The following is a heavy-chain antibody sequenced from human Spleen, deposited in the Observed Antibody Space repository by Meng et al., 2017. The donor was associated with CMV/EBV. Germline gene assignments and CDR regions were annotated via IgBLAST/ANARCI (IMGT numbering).Heavy chain of an antibody. CDR2: ISSTSTYI. V-gene: IGHV3-21*05. J-gene: IGHJ4*02. CDR3: ARDTGYISHYFDY. Sequence: GESLKISCEASGFTFKTYSMNWVRQAPGKGLQWVAYISSTSTYIHYAESVKGRFTISRDNAKNSLYLQMNSLRAEDTAVYYCARDTGYISHYFDYWGQGTLVTVSS. D-gene: IGHD6-13*01. CDR1: GFTFKTYS.